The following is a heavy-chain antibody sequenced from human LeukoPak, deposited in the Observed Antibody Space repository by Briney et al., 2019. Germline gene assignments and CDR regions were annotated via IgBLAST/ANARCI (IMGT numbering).Heavy chain of an antibody. V-gene: IGHV3-7*01. CDR3: ARYGGSYYFDN. CDR1: GFTFSNYW. CDR2: IKQDGSER. Sequence: GGSLRLSCAASGFTFSNYWMSWVRQAPGKGLEWVANIKQDGSERYYVDSVKGRFTISRDNAKNSLYLQMNSQRAEDTAVYYCARYGGSYYFDNWGQGTLVTVSS. J-gene: IGHJ4*02. D-gene: IGHD1-26*01.